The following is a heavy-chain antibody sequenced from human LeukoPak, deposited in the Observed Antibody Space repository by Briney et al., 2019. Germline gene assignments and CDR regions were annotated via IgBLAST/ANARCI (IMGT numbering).Heavy chain of an antibody. CDR1: GYTFTGYY. V-gene: IGHV1-2*02. D-gene: IGHD4-17*01. Sequence: ASVKVSCKASGYTFTGYYMHWVRQAPGQGLEWMGWINPNSGGTNYAQKFQGRVTMTTDTSTSTAYMELRSLRSDDTAVYYCARVDDYGDYGPDYWGQGTLVTVSS. CDR2: INPNSGGT. CDR3: ARVDDYGDYGPDY. J-gene: IGHJ4*02.